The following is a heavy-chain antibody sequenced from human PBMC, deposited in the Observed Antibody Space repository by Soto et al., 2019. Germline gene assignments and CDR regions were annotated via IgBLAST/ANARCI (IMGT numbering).Heavy chain of an antibody. CDR1: GYRFTSYD. D-gene: IGHD6-25*01. CDR3: ARAAACLDP. Sequence: QVQLVQSGAEVKKPGASVKVSCKTSGYRFTSYDINWVRQATGQGLEWMGWMNSKSVNTGHAQKFQGRVTMTMDTSISTEYMELNSLRSDDTAVYYCARAAACLDPWGQGTLFTVSS. J-gene: IGHJ5*02. V-gene: IGHV1-8*01. CDR2: MNSKSVNT.